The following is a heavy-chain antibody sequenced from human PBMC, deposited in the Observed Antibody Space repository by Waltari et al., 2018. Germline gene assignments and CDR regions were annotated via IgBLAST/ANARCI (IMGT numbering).Heavy chain of an antibody. CDR1: GGSISSYY. CDR3: ASYCSSTSCLGSAFDI. D-gene: IGHD2-2*01. Sequence: QVQLQESGPGLVKPSETLSLTCPVSGGSISSYYWIWIRQPPGKGLEWIGYIYYSGSTNYNPSLKSRVTISVDTSKNQFSLKLSSVTAADTAVYYCASYCSSTSCLGSAFDIWGQGTMVTVSS. V-gene: IGHV4-59*01. J-gene: IGHJ3*02. CDR2: IYYSGST.